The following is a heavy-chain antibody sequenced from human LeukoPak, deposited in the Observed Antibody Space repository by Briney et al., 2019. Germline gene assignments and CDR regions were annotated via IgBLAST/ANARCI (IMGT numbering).Heavy chain of an antibody. D-gene: IGHD3-10*01. CDR1: GYTFTGYY. J-gene: IGHJ4*02. Sequence: ASVKVSCKASGYTFTGYYMHWVRQAPGQGLEWMGWINPNSGGTNYAQKFQGRVTMTRDTSISTAYMELSRLRSDDTAVYYCARAYYYGSGSIKSWGQGTLVTVSS. CDR2: INPNSGGT. CDR3: ARAYYYGSGSIKS. V-gene: IGHV1-2*02.